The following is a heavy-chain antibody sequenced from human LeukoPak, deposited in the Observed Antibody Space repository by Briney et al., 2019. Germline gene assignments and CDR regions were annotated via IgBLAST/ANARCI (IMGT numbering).Heavy chain of an antibody. J-gene: IGHJ4*02. CDR2: IRYDGSNK. D-gene: IGHD3-3*01. CDR3: AKGERFLEWLLDFDY. V-gene: IGHV3-30*02. CDR1: GFTFSSCG. Sequence: GGSLRLSCAASGFTFSSCGMHWVRQAPGKGLEWVAFIRYDGSNKYYADSVKGRFTISRDNSKNTLYLQMNSLRAEDTAVYYCAKGERFLEWLLDFDYWGQGTLVTVSS.